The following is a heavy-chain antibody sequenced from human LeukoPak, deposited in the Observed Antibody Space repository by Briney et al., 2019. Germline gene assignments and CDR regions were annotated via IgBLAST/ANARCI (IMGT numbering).Heavy chain of an antibody. V-gene: IGHV4-39*07. CDR3: GLLNYYMDV. CDR2: IYYSGST. J-gene: IGHJ6*03. D-gene: IGHD2-21*01. CDR1: GGSISSGGYY. Sequence: SETLSLTCTVSGGSISSGGYYWGWIRQPPGKGLEWIGSIYYSGSTYYNPSLKSRVTISVDTSKNQFSLKLSSVTAADTAVYYCGLLNYYMDVWGKGTTVTVSS.